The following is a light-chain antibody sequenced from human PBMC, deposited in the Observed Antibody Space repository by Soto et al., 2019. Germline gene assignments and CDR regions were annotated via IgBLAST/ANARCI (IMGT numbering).Light chain of an antibody. CDR2: GNS. CDR1: SSNIGAGYD. Sequence: QSVLTQPPSVSGAPGQRVTISCTENSSNIGAGYDVHWYQQLPGTAPKLLIYGNSNRPSGVPDRFSGSKSGTSASLAITGLQAEDEADYYCQSYDSSRSGVVFGGGTKLTVL. J-gene: IGLJ2*01. CDR3: QSYDSSRSGVV. V-gene: IGLV1-40*01.